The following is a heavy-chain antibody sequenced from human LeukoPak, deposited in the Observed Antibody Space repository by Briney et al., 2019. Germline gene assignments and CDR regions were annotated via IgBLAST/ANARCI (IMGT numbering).Heavy chain of an antibody. CDR1: XFTFXNXX. V-gene: IGHV3-7*01. CDR3: ARGPNGDYDYYYGMDV. J-gene: IGHJ6*02. Sequence: LXXXXAAXXFTFXNXXMSWVRXAPGXXLEXXXXXKQDGSEKYYVDSVKGRFTISRDNAKNSLYLQMNSLRAEDTAVYYCARGPNGDYDYYYGMDVWGQGTTVTVSS. D-gene: IGHD4-17*01. CDR2: XKQDGSEK.